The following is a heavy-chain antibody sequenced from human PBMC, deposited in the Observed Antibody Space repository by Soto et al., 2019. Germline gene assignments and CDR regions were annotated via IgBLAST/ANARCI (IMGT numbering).Heavy chain of an antibody. V-gene: IGHV3-53*01. CDR2: IYAGGNT. D-gene: IGHD3-9*01. Sequence: GGSLRLSCAASGFSVTSNYMTWVRQAPGKGLECVSVIYAGGNTYYPDSVKGRFTISSDNSRNTLFLQMNNLRAEDTAVYYCARVTTFYDILTSSYALNYFDYWGQGTRVTVSS. CDR1: GFSVTSNY. CDR3: ARVTTFYDILTSSYALNYFDY. J-gene: IGHJ4*02.